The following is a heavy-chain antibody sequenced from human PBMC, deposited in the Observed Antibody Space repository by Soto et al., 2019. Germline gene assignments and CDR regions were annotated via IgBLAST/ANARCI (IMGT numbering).Heavy chain of an antibody. Sequence: EVQLVESGGGLVKPGESLRLSCAASDLSFSNAYINWVRQAPGKGLEWVGRIKSKTDGGTIDYAAPVKGRFIISRDDSSNTVYLQMNRLKTEDTAVYYCTPSGALGYWGQGTLVTVSS. CDR3: TPSGALGY. D-gene: IGHD2-15*01. CDR1: DLSFSNAY. CDR2: IKSKTDGGTI. J-gene: IGHJ4*02. V-gene: IGHV3-15*07.